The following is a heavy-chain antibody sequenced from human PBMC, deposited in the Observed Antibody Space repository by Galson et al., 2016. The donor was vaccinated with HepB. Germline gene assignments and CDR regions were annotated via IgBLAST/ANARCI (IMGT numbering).Heavy chain of an antibody. V-gene: IGHV3-64*01. CDR2: ISDNGDRT. CDR1: GFTFSNHA. D-gene: IGHD1-26*01. CDR3: ARGRGGATQRYFDY. Sequence: SLRLSCAASGFTFSNHAMHWVRQAPGKGLECVSTISDNGDRTFYANFLKGRFTISRDNSKNTLYLQMGSLRAEDMAVYYCARGRGGATQRYFDYWGQGTLVTVSS. J-gene: IGHJ4*02.